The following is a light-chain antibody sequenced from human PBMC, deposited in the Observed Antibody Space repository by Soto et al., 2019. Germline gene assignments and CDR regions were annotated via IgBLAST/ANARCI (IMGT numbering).Light chain of an antibody. J-gene: IGKJ3*01. CDR1: QSVSSD. CDR3: QQYNNWPFT. CDR2: GAS. Sequence: EINVTQSPATLSASPGERAALSCRASQSVSSDLAWYQQKPGQSPRLLIYGASTRATGIPARFSGSGSGTEFTLTISSLQSEDFAVYYCQQYNNWPFTFGPGT. V-gene: IGKV3-15*01.